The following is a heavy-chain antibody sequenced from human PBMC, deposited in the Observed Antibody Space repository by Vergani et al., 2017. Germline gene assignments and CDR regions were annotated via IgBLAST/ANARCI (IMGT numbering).Heavy chain of an antibody. CDR1: GYSISSGYY. CDR2: IYHSGST. D-gene: IGHD3-22*01. CDR3: ARKVPSSGYYLLYYYYYGMDV. V-gene: IGHV4-38-2*01. J-gene: IGHJ6*02. Sequence: QVQLQESGPGLVKPSETLSLTCAVSGYSISSGYYWGWIRQPPGKGLEWIGSIYHSGSTYYNPSLKSRVTISVDTSKNQFSLKLSSVTAADTAVYYCARKVPSSGYYLLYYYYYGMDVWGQGP.